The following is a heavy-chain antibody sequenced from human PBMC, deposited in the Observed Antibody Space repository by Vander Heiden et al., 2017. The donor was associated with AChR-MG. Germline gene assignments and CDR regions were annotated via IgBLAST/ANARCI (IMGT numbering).Heavy chain of an antibody. CDR3: AKVLGDSSGREFFDY. J-gene: IGHJ4*02. CDR1: GYTFTSYA. CDR2: MSPNSGNT. D-gene: IGHD3-22*01. V-gene: IGHV1-8*02. Sequence: QVQLVQSGAEVKKPGASVKVSCKASGYTFTSYAINWVRQATGQGLEWMGWMSPNSGNTGYAEKFQGRVTMTRNTSISTAYMELSSLRSEDTAVYYCAKVLGDSSGREFFDYWGQGTLVTVSS.